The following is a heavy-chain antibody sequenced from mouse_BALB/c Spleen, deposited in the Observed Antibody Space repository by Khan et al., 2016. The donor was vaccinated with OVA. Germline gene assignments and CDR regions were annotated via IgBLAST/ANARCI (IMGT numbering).Heavy chain of an antibody. CDR2: INTYTGEP. CDR1: GYTFTNYG. V-gene: IGHV9-1*02. CDR3: ARTYYNYDRYFDD. J-gene: IGHJ1*01. Sequence: QIQLVQSGPELKKPGETVKISCKASGYTFTNYGMNWVKQAPGKGLKWMGWINTYTGEPTYADDFKGRFAFSLETSARTAYLQISNLKKEDMATFFCARTYYNYDRYFDDWGEGTAVTVSS. D-gene: IGHD2-14*01.